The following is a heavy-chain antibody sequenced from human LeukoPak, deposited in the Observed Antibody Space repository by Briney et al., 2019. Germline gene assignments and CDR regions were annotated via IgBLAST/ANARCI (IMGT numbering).Heavy chain of an antibody. CDR3: ARDLGYSSSRVENWFDP. CDR2: IYYSGST. CDR1: GGSVSSGSYY. V-gene: IGHV4-61*01. J-gene: IGHJ5*02. Sequence: SETLSLTCTVSGGSVSSGSYYWSWIRQPPGKGLEWIGYIYYSGSTNYNPSLKSRVTISVDTSKNQFSLKLSSVTAADTAVYYCARDLGYSSSRVENWFDPWGQGTLVTVSS. D-gene: IGHD6-13*01.